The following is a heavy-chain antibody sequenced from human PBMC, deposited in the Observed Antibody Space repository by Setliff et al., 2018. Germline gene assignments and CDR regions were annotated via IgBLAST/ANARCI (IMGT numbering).Heavy chain of an antibody. J-gene: IGHJ4*02. V-gene: IGHV3-33*08. CDR2: IWDDGGNK. D-gene: IGHD2-15*01. CDR1: GFIFSTYW. Sequence: GGSLRLSCAASGFIFSTYWMSWVRQAPGKGPEWVAVIWDDGGNKYHADSVKGRFTISRDNAKSSLYLQMNSLRAEDTAVYYCARTCSGSGCYAGLESWGQGTPVTVSS. CDR3: ARTCSGSGCYAGLES.